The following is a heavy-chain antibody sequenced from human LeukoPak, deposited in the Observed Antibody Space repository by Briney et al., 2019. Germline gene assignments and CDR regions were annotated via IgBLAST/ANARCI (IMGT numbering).Heavy chain of an antibody. CDR3: AKDRVTAAGYYFDY. CDR2: IRWNSGGI. V-gene: IGHV3-9*01. Sequence: GGSLRLSCAASGFTFDEYAMYWVRQAPGKGLEWVSGIRWNSGGIDYADSVKGRFTISRDNAKNSLYLQLNSLRAEDTAVYYCAKDRVTAAGYYFDYWGQGTLVTVSS. D-gene: IGHD6-13*01. CDR1: GFTFDEYA. J-gene: IGHJ4*02.